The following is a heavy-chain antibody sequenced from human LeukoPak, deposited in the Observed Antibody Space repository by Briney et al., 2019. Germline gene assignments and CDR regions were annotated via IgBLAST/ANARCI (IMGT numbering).Heavy chain of an antibody. CDR3: AGDTGGEDYMDV. V-gene: IGHV4-38-2*02. D-gene: IGHD3-16*01. CDR1: GYSISSGYY. CDR2: IYHSGST. Sequence: KPSETLSLTCTVSGYSISSGYYWGWIRQPPGKGLEWIGSIYHSGSTYYNPSLKSRVTISVDTSKNQFSLKLSSVTAADTAVYCCAGDTGGEDYMDVWGKGTTVTVSS. J-gene: IGHJ6*03.